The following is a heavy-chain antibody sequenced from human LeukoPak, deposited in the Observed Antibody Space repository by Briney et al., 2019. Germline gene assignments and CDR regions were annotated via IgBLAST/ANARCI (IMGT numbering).Heavy chain of an antibody. CDR3: VRGVSMMEYFDY. J-gene: IGHJ4*02. CDR1: GYSFTSYW. CDR2: NPGDSET. Sequence: GESLKISCKGSGYSFTSYWIGWVRQMPGKGLEWMGINPGDSETRYSPSFQGQVTISADKSTNTAYLQWSSLRASDTAMYYCVRGVSMMEYFDYWGQGTLVTVSS. V-gene: IGHV5-51*01. D-gene: IGHD3-10*01.